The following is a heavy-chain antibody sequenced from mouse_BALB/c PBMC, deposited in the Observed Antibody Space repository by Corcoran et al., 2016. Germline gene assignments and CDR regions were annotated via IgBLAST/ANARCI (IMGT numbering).Heavy chain of an antibody. Sequence: QIQLVQSGPELKKPGETVKISCKASGYTFTNYGMNWVKQAPEKGLKWMGWINTYTGEPTYADDFKGRFAFSLETSASTAYLQINNLKNEDMATYFCARDYGSSYPLDYWGQGTTLTVSS. CDR3: ARDYGSSYPLDY. J-gene: IGHJ2*01. CDR1: GYTFTNYG. CDR2: INTYTGEP. D-gene: IGHD1-1*01. V-gene: IGHV9-1*02.